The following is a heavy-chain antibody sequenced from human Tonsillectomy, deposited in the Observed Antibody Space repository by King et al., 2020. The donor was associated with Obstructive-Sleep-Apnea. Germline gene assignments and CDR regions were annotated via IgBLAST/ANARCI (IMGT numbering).Heavy chain of an antibody. J-gene: IGHJ3*02. V-gene: IGHV3-48*04. D-gene: IGHD1-26*01. Sequence: QLVQSGGGLVQPGGSLRLSCAASGFTFSSYSMNWVRQAPGKGLEWVSYISRSSSTIYYADSVKGRFTISRDNAKNSLYLQMNSLRAEDTAVYYCARDGGSYYADAFDIWGQGTMVTVSS. CDR2: ISRSSSTI. CDR1: GFTFSSYS. CDR3: ARDGGSYYADAFDI.